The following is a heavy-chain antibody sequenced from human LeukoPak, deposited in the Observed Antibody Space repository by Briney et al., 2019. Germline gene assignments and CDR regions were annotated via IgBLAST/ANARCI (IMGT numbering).Heavy chain of an antibody. J-gene: IGHJ6*02. Sequence: PGGSLRLSCAASGFTFSSYWMSWVRQSPGKGLEWVAIIKQDGGEKYYGDSVKGRFTISRDNAKNSLYLQMNSLRAEDTAVYFCARVLAVPAAFYFYYGLDVWGQGTTVTVSS. D-gene: IGHD2-2*01. V-gene: IGHV3-7*04. CDR2: IKQDGGEK. CDR1: GFTFSSYW. CDR3: ARVLAVPAAFYFYYGLDV.